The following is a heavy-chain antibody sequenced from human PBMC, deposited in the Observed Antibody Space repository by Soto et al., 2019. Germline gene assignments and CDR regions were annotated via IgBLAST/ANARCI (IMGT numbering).Heavy chain of an antibody. D-gene: IGHD5-12*01. J-gene: IGHJ4*02. CDR3: ARERSEYSGYEAFDY. CDR2: IKQDGSEK. Sequence: GGSLRLSCAASGFTFSSYWMSWVRQAPGKGLEWVANIKQDGSEKYYVDSVKGRFTISRDNAKNSLYLQMNSLRAEDTAVYYCARERSEYSGYEAFDYWGQGTLVTVS. V-gene: IGHV3-7*01. CDR1: GFTFSSYW.